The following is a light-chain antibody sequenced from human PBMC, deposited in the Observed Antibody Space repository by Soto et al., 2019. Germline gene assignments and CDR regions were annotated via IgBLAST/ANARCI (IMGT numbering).Light chain of an antibody. V-gene: IGKV1-9*01. Sequence: DIQLTQSPSFLSASVGDRVTITCRASQGISSSLAWYQQKSGKAPKLLIYAASTLQSGVPSRFSGSGSGTEFTLTISSLQPEDFATYYCQQFNSYPVTFGGGTKVEIK. J-gene: IGKJ4*01. CDR3: QQFNSYPVT. CDR1: QGISSS. CDR2: AAS.